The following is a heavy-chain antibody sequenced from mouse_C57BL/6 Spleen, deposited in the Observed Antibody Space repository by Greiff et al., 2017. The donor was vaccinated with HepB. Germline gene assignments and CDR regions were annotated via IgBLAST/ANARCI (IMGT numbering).Heavy chain of an antibody. J-gene: IGHJ4*01. CDR2: IDPNSGGT. D-gene: IGHD1-1*01. CDR1: GYTFTSYW. Sequence: QVQLQQPGAELVKPGASVKLSCKASGYTFTSYWMHWVKQRPGRGLEWIGRIDPNSGGTKYNEKFKSKATLTVDKPSSTAYMQLSSLTSEDSAVYYCARGPITTVVAPDYYAKDYWGQGTSVTVSS. CDR3: ARGPITTVVAPDYYAKDY. V-gene: IGHV1-72*01.